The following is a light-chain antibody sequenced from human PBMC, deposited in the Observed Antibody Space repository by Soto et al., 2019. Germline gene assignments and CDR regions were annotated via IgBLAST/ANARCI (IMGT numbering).Light chain of an antibody. CDR1: QNFGSSY. CDR3: QHYNSYSEA. CDR2: GAS. Sequence: PGERATLSCTPSQNFGSSYLAWYQQKRGQAPRFLIYGASSRATGIPARFSGSGSGTEFTLTISSLQSEDFATYYCQHYNSYSEAFGQGTKVDIK. J-gene: IGKJ1*01. V-gene: IGKV3-15*01.